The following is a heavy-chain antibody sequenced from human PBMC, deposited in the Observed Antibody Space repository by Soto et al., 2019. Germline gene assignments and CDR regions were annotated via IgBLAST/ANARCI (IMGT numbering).Heavy chain of an antibody. V-gene: IGHV1-24*01. CDR3: AKYSYSWPSSGYFDY. CDR2: FDPEDGET. J-gene: IGHJ4*02. Sequence: ASVKVSCKVSGYTLTELSMDWVRQAPGKGLEWMGGFDPEDGETIYAQKFQGRVTMTEDTSTDTAYMELSSLRAEDTAVYYCAKYSYSWPSSGYFDYWGQGTLVTVSS. CDR1: GYTLTELS. D-gene: IGHD6-13*01.